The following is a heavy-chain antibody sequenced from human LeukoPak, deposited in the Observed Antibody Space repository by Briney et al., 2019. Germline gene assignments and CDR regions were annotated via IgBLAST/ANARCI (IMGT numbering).Heavy chain of an antibody. CDR1: GGSFSGFF. D-gene: IGHD2-15*01. CDR3: ARGLVDLYPEY. Sequence: SETLSLTCAVQGGSFSGFFWTWMRQPTGKGPEWLGEINQSRGTNYHPSLKSRDTISKDPSKNQFSRNLSSVTAADAAVYYCARGLVDLYPEYWGPGTLVTVSS. CDR2: INQSRGT. V-gene: IGHV4-34*01. J-gene: IGHJ4*02.